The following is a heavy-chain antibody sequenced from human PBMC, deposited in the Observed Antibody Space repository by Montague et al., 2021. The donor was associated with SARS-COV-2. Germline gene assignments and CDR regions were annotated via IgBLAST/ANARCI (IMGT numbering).Heavy chain of an antibody. CDR2: IFHSGTT. V-gene: IGHV4-4*02. Sequence: SETLSLTCAVSGYSISSSYWWNWVRQPPGKGLEWIGEIFHSGTTNYNPSLKSRITISVDKSKNQFSLRLTSVTAADTAIYYCASWSENDSWYQASLDYWGQGTLVTVSS. CDR3: ASWSENDSWYQASLDY. J-gene: IGHJ4*02. D-gene: IGHD6-13*01. CDR1: GYSISSSYW.